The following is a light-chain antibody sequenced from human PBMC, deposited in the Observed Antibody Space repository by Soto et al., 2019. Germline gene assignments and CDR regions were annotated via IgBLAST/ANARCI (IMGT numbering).Light chain of an antibody. CDR2: EVS. CDR3: SSYTSSSTSVV. V-gene: IGLV2-14*01. Sequence: QSVLTQPASVSGSPGQSITISCTGTSSDVGTYNYVSWYQQHPGKAPKLMIYEVSNRPSGVSNRFSGSKSGHTASLTISGIQAEDEADYYCSSYTSSSTSVVFGGGTKLTVL. J-gene: IGLJ2*01. CDR1: SSDVGTYNY.